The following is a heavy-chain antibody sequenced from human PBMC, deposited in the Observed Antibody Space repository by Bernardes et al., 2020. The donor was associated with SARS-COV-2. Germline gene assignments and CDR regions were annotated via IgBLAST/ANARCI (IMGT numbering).Heavy chain of an antibody. V-gene: IGHV4-34*01. CDR2: INHAGNT. J-gene: IGHJ5*02. Sequence: SETLSLTCAVYGGSLDSHYWNWIHQPPGKGPEWIGEINHAGNTHYNPSLKSRVTISVDASKNQFSLKMTSVTAADTAVYYCARASPSYRGYDSPWGQGTLVTVSS. D-gene: IGHD5-12*01. CDR3: ARASPSYRGYDSP. CDR1: GGSLDSHY.